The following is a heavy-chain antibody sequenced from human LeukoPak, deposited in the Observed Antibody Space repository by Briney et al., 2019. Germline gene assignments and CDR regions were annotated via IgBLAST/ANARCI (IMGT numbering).Heavy chain of an antibody. D-gene: IGHD3-10*01. Sequence: SVKVSCKASGGTFISYAISWVRQAPGQGLEWMGGIIPIFGTANYAQKFQGRVTITADKSTSTAYMELSSLRSEDTAVYYCARVPTLGGSGSYYIGYYYYYMDVWGKGTTVTVSS. CDR2: IIPIFGTA. V-gene: IGHV1-69*06. J-gene: IGHJ6*03. CDR1: GGTFISYA. CDR3: ARVPTLGGSGSYYIGYYYYYMDV.